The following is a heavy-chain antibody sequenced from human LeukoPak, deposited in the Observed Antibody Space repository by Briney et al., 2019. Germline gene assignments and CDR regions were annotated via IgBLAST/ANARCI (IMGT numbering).Heavy chain of an antibody. CDR3: VKGADGVYDFEASFYFES. Sequence: PGGSLRLSCAASGFTMKDFGMHWVRQAPGKGLEWVAVIWYDGSQKHYEESVKGRFTISRENSMNTLSLQMDGLRVEDTGVYYCVKGADGVYDFEASFYFESWGQGTLVTVSS. CDR2: IWYDGSQK. D-gene: IGHD5/OR15-5a*01. CDR1: GFTMKDFG. V-gene: IGHV3-33*06. J-gene: IGHJ4*02.